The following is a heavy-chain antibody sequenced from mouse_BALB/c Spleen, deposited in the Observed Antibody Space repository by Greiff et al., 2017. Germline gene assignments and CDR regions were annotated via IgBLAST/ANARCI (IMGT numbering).Heavy chain of an antibody. V-gene: IGHV3-2*02. CDR1: GYSITSDYA. J-gene: IGHJ1*01. D-gene: IGHD2-3*01. Sequence: EVKLVESGPGLVKPSQSLSLTCTVTGYSITSDYAWNWIRQFPGNKLEWMGYISYSGSTSYNPSLKSRISITRDTSKNQFFLQLNSVTTEDTATYYCARSYDGYPYFDVWGAGTTVTVSS. CDR2: ISYSGST. CDR3: ARSYDGYPYFDV.